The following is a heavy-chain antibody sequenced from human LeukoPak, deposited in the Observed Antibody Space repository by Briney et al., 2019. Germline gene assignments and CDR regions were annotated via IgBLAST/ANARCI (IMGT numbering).Heavy chain of an antibody. V-gene: IGHV1-69*13. CDR2: IIPIFGTA. J-gene: IGHJ4*02. CDR1: GGTFSSYA. Sequence: ASVKVSCKASGGTFSSYAISWVRQAPGQGLEWMGGIIPIFGTANYAQKFQGRVTITADESASTAYMELSRLRSDDTAVYYCARDTRLLWFGEFSSYYFDYWGQGTLVTVSS. D-gene: IGHD3-10*01. CDR3: ARDTRLLWFGEFSSYYFDY.